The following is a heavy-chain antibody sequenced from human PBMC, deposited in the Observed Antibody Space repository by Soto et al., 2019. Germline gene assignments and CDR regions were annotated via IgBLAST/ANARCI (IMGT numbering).Heavy chain of an antibody. CDR3: ANGVQTELLDS. D-gene: IGHD1-1*01. J-gene: IGHJ5*01. CDR2: MNPNSGNT. V-gene: IGHV1-8*01. Sequence: ASVKVSCKPSEYTFTSYDINWVRQATGQGLEWMGWMNPNSGNTGYAQKFQGRVTMTRNTSISTGYMELRSVRAEATAVYYCANGVQTELLDSCARGPLVPVS. CDR1: EYTFTSYD.